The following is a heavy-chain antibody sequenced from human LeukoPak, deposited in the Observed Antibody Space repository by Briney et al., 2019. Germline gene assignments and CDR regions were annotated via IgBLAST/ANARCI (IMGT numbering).Heavy chain of an antibody. CDR2: IIPIFGTA. CDR1: GGTFSSYA. J-gene: IGHJ4*02. Sequence: SVKVSCTASGGTFSSYAISWVRQAPGQGLEWMGGIIPIFGTANYAQKFQGRVTITADESTSTAYMELSSLRSEDTAVYYCAREDSGSYYFCYWGQGTLVTVSS. CDR3: AREDSGSYYFCY. V-gene: IGHV1-69*13. D-gene: IGHD1-26*01.